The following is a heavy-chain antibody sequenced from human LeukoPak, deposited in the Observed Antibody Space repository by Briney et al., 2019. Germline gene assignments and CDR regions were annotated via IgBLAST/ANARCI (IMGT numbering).Heavy chain of an antibody. D-gene: IGHD3-22*01. J-gene: IGHJ4*02. CDR2: ISGSGGST. CDR1: GFTFSSYA. Sequence: GGSLRLSCAASGFTFSSYAMNWVRQAPGKGLEWVSGISGSGGSTYNADSVKGRFTISRDNSWSTLYLQMNSLRAEDTAVYYCAKGSYFPSYFFDSWGQGALVTVSS. CDR3: AKGSYFPSYFFDS. V-gene: IGHV3-23*01.